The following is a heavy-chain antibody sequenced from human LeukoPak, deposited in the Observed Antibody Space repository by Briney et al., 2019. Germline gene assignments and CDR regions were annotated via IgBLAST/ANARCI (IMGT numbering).Heavy chain of an antibody. D-gene: IGHD6-13*01. CDR1: GYTFIGYY. CDR2: INPNSGGT. V-gene: IGHV1-2*02. J-gene: IGHJ6*04. CDR3: ARELIAAAALDV. Sequence: ASVKVSCKASGYTFIGYYMHWVRQAPGQGLEWMGWINPNSGGTDYAQKFQDRVTTTRDTSISTAYMELNSLRSEDTAVYYCARELIAAAALDVWGRGTTVTVSS.